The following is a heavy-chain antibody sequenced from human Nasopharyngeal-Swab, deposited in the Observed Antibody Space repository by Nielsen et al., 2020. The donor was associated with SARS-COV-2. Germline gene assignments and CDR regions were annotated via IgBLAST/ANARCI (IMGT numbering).Heavy chain of an antibody. J-gene: IGHJ6*02. D-gene: IGHD2-2*01. CDR3: ARERVVPAAMWAYYYYYGMDV. Sequence: PGKGPGWVGHFYYSGSTCYNPSLKSRVTKSVGTSKNLFSLKLSSVTEADTTVYYCARERVVPAAMWAYYYYYGMDVWGQGTTVTVSS. V-gene: IGHV4-31*02. CDR2: FYYSGST.